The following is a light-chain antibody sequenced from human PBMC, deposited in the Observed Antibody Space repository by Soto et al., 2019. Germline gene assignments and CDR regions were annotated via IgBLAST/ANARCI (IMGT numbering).Light chain of an antibody. CDR1: QSISTW. CDR2: DAS. Sequence: DIQMTQSPSTLSASVGDRVTITCRASQSISTWLAWYQQKPGKAPKFLIYDASSLESGVPSRFSGSGSGTEFTLTISSLQPEDFAIYYCQQYNSYSPWTFGQGTKVDIK. CDR3: QQYNSYSPWT. J-gene: IGKJ1*01. V-gene: IGKV1-5*01.